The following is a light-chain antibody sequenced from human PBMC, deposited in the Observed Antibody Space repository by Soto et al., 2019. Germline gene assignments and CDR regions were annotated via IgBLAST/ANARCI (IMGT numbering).Light chain of an antibody. CDR2: AAS. CDR1: QGISSY. CDR3: QQLNSYPFT. Sequence: IQLTQSPSSLSASVGDRVTITCRASQGISSYLAWYQQKPGKAPKLLIYAASTLQSGVPSRFSVSGSVTDFTLTISSLQPEDFATYYCQQLNSYPFTFGGGTKVEIK. V-gene: IGKV1-9*01. J-gene: IGKJ4*01.